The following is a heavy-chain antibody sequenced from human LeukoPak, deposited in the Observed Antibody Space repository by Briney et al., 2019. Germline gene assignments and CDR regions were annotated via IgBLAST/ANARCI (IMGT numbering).Heavy chain of an antibody. Sequence: ASVKVSCKASGYTFTGYYMHWVRQAPGQGLEWMGWINPNSGGTNYAQKFQGRVTMTRDTSISTAYMELSRLRSDDTAVYYCARVLGSGGSMERRAFDIWGQGTMVTVSS. CDR1: GYTFTGYY. D-gene: IGHD2-15*01. V-gene: IGHV1-2*02. CDR2: INPNSGGT. CDR3: ARVLGSGGSMERRAFDI. J-gene: IGHJ3*02.